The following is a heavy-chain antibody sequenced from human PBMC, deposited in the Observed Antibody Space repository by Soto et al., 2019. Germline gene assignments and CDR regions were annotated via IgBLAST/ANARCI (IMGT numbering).Heavy chain of an antibody. Sequence: HPGGSLRLSCVASGFSFRDYEMHWVGQFQGRGWEWVSAIGAARDPYYLGSVKGRFSISRENAKNSVYLQMNDLRAGDSAVYYCARAYTGRLPRRADYYYAMDVWGQGTTVTVSS. J-gene: IGHJ6*02. D-gene: IGHD2-2*02. V-gene: IGHV3-13*04. CDR1: GFSFRDYE. CDR2: IGAARDP. CDR3: ARAYTGRLPRRADYYYAMDV.